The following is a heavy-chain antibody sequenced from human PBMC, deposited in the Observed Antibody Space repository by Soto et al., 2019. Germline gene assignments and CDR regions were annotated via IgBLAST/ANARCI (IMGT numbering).Heavy chain of an antibody. Sequence: ASVKVSCKVSGYTLTELSMHWVRQAPGKGLEWMGGFDPEDGETIYAQKFQGRVTMTEDTSTDTAYMELSSLRSEDTAVYYCATGRRVITGPRLGMDVWGQGTSVTVSS. CDR3: ATGRRVITGPRLGMDV. J-gene: IGHJ6*02. CDR2: FDPEDGET. CDR1: GYTLTELS. V-gene: IGHV1-24*01. D-gene: IGHD1-20*01.